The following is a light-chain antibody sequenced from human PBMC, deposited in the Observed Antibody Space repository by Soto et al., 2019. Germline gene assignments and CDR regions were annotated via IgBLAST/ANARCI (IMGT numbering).Light chain of an antibody. Sequence: LTQPPSASGSPGQSVTISCAGTSSDVGGYNYVSWFQQYPGKVPKLMIYEVSERPSGVPDRFSGSKSGNTASLTVSGLQAEDEADYYCLSYADTAYVFGTGTKVTV. CDR2: EVS. CDR3: LSYADTAYV. J-gene: IGLJ1*01. CDR1: SSDVGGYNY. V-gene: IGLV2-8*01.